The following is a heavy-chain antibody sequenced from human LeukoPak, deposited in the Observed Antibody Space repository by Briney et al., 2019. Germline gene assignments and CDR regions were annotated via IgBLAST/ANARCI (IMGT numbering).Heavy chain of an antibody. D-gene: IGHD2-21*01. CDR3: ARRGDSGFFYAMDV. CDR1: GGSISSSSYY. V-gene: IGHV4-39*01. CDR2: IYYSGST. J-gene: IGHJ6*01. Sequence: PSETLSLTCTVSGGSISSSSYYWGWIRQPPGKGLEWIGSIYYSGSTYYNPSLKSRVTISVDTSKNQFSLKLSSVTAADTAVYYCARRGDSGFFYAMDVWGQGTTVTVSS.